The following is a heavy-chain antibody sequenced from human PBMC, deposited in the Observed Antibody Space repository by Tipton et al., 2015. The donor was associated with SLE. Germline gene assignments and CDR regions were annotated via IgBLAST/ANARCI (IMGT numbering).Heavy chain of an antibody. Sequence: SLRLSCAASGFTFSSYNMDWVRQAPGKGLEWFSYISSSSSTIYYADSVKGRFTTSRVNAKNSVYLQMNSLRAEDTAVYYCARGSLAYSSSSDAFDIWGQGTMVAVSS. CDR2: ISSSSSTI. V-gene: IGHV3-48*01. CDR3: ARGSLAYSSSSDAFDI. J-gene: IGHJ3*02. D-gene: IGHD6-13*01. CDR1: GFTFSSYN.